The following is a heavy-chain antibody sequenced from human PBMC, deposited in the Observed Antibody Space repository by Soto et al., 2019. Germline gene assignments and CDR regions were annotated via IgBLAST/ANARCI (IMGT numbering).Heavy chain of an antibody. CDR3: AAKPDYYDSSGYYLNWFDP. CDR2: IVVGSGNT. D-gene: IGHD3-22*01. V-gene: IGHV1-58*01. Sequence: GASVKVSCKASGFTFTSSAVQWVRQARGQRLDWIGLIVVGSGNTNYAQKFQERVTITRDMSTSTAYMELSSLRSEDTAVYYCAAKPDYYDSSGYYLNWFDPWGQGTLVTVSS. J-gene: IGHJ5*02. CDR1: GFTFTSSA.